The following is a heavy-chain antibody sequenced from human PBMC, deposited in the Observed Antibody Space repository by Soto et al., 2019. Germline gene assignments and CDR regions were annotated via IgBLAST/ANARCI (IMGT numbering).Heavy chain of an antibody. CDR3: AKARGGSTSRTTDY. D-gene: IGHD2-2*01. CDR2: ISAGGERT. V-gene: IGHV3-23*01. CDR1: GFTFSTYV. Sequence: PGGSLRLSCTASGFTFSTYVMAWVRQAPGKGLEWVSSISAGGERTYYADSVKGRVTISRDNSKNTLYLQMNSLTVEDTAVFYCAKARGGSTSRTTDYWGRGTLVTVSS. J-gene: IGHJ4*02.